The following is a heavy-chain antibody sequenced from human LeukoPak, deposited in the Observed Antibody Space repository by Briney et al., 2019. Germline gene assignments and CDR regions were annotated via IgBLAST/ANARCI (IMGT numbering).Heavy chain of an antibody. V-gene: IGHV4-30-4*08. CDR1: GVSMSSGAFY. D-gene: IGHD4-17*01. CDR3: ARAFPFDDYGDPDAFDI. CDR2: IYYSGST. Sequence: SETLSLTCTVSGVSMSSGAFYWSWIRQHPGKGLEWNGNIYYSGSTYYNPSLKSRVTISVDRSKNQFSLKLTSVTAADTAVYYCARAFPFDDYGDPDAFDIWGQGTMVTVSS. J-gene: IGHJ3*02.